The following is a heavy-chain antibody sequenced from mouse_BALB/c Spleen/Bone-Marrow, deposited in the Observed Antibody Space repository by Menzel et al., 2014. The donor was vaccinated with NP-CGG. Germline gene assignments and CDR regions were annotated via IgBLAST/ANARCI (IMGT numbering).Heavy chain of an antibody. V-gene: IGHV1S22*01. Sequence: GSELVRPGASVKLSCKASGYTFTSYWVHWVKQRPGQGLEWIGNIYPGSGSPNYDERFKSKATLTVDTSSSTAYMQLSSLTSEDSAVYYCTIYAFAYWGQGTLVTVSA. CDR1: GYTFTSYW. CDR3: TIYAFAY. D-gene: IGHD2-12*01. CDR2: IYPGSGSP. J-gene: IGHJ3*01.